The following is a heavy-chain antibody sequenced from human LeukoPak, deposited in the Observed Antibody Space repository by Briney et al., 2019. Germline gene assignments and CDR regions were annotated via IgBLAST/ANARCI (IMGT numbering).Heavy chain of an antibody. CDR1: GGTFSSYA. CDR2: IIPIFGTA. D-gene: IGHD4-17*01. Sequence: KVSCKASGGTFSSYAISWVRQAPGQGLEWMGGIIPIFGTANYAQKFQGRVTITADESTSTAYVELSSLRSEDTAVYYCARENTVTSYYFDYWGQGTLVTVSS. V-gene: IGHV1-69*01. J-gene: IGHJ4*02. CDR3: ARENTVTSYYFDY.